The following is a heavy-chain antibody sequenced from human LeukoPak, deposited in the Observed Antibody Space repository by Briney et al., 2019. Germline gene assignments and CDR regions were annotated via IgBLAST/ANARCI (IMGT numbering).Heavy chain of an antibody. Sequence: SQTLSLTCTVSGGSISSGSYYWSWTRQPAGKGLEWIGRIYTSGSTNYNPSLKSRVTISVDTSKNQFSLKLSSVTAADTAVYYCARDSCSGGSCYSSVWYFDLWGRGTLVTVPS. V-gene: IGHV4-61*02. CDR2: IYTSGST. J-gene: IGHJ2*01. CDR1: GGSISSGSYY. D-gene: IGHD2-15*01. CDR3: ARDSCSGGSCYSSVWYFDL.